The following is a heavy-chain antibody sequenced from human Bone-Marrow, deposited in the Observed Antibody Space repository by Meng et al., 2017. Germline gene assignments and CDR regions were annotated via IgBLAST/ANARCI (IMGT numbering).Heavy chain of an antibody. CDR2: IYYSGST. Sequence: GSLRLSCTVSGGSISSSSYYWGWIRQPPGKGLEWIGSIYYSGSTYYNPSLKSRVTISVDTSKNQFSLKLSPVTAADTAVYYCARTVQLWLMGFDYWGQGTLVTVSS. CDR1: GGSISSSSYY. J-gene: IGHJ4*02. CDR3: ARTVQLWLMGFDY. D-gene: IGHD5-18*01. V-gene: IGHV4-39*07.